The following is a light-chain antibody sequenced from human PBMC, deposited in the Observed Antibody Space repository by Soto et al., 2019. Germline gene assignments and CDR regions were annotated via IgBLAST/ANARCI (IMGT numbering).Light chain of an antibody. CDR3: QQYGSSGT. J-gene: IGKJ1*01. CDR2: DSS. Sequence: EIVLTQSPATLPLSPGERATLSCRASQSVGLYLAWYQQKPGQAPSLLIYDSSIRATGVPARFSGSGSGTGFTLTISRLEPEDFAVYYCQQYGSSGTFGQGTKVDIK. CDR1: QSVGLY. V-gene: IGKV3-20*01.